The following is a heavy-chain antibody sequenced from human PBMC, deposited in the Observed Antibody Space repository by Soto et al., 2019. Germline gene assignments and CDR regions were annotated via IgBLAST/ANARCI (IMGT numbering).Heavy chain of an antibody. CDR2: ISSSNTTI. J-gene: IGHJ4*02. CDR1: EFTFGASY. V-gene: IGHV3-11*01. Sequence: GGSLSASCAPFEFTFGASYRSWIRRAQGKGLEWVSYISSSNTTIYYADSVRGRFTISRDNAKNSLYLQMNSLRADDTAVYYCARSAPLRTSTYYLDSSSSYDVRPIDYWGQGTLVTVSS. D-gene: IGHD3-22*01. CDR3: ARSAPLRTSTYYLDSSSSYDVRPIDY.